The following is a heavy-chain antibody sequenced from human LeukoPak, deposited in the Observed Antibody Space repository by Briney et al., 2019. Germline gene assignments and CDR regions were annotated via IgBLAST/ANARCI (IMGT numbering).Heavy chain of an antibody. V-gene: IGHV3-74*01. Sequence: GESLRLSCAASGFTFSSYWMHWVRQAPGKGLVWVSRINSDGSSTSYADSVKGRFTISRDNAKNTLYLQMNSLRAEDTAVYYCASLGIAVAGTGRDPWGQGTLVTVSS. D-gene: IGHD6-19*01. J-gene: IGHJ5*02. CDR2: INSDGSST. CDR1: GFTFSSYW. CDR3: ASLGIAVAGTGRDP.